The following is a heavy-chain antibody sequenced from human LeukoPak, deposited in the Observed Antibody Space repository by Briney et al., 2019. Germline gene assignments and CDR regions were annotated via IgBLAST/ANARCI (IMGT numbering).Heavy chain of an antibody. CDR2: IYYSGST. CDR3: ARHAAPGDLVVPAAIVWVDY. D-gene: IGHD2-2*01. J-gene: IGHJ4*02. CDR1: GGSISSYY. V-gene: IGHV4-59*08. Sequence: SETLSLTCTVSGGSISSYYWSWIRQPPGKGLEWIGYIYYSGSTNYNPSLKSRVTISVDTSKNQFSLKLSSVTAADTAVYYCARHAAPGDLVVPAAIVWVDYWGQGTLVTVSS.